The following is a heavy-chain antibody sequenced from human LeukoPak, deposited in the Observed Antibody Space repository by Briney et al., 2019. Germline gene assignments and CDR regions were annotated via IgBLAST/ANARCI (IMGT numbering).Heavy chain of an antibody. CDR2: MYHNGST. CDR3: ARQWLAGGFDY. V-gene: IGHV4-39*07. Sequence: SETLSLTCTVSGGSISSISYYWGWIRQPPGKGLEWIGSMYHNGSTNYNPSLKSRVTISVDTSKNQFSLKLSSVTAADTAVYYCARQWLAGGFDYWGQGTLVTVSS. D-gene: IGHD6-19*01. CDR1: GGSISSISYY. J-gene: IGHJ4*02.